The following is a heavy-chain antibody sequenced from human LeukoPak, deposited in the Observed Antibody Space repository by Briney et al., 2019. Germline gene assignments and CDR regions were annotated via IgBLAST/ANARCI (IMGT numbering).Heavy chain of an antibody. CDR1: GGSISSSSYY. V-gene: IGHV4-39*07. Sequence: SETLSLTCTVSGGSISSSSYYWGWIRQPPGKGLEWIGSIYYSGSTYYNPSLKSRVTISVDTSKNQFSLKLSSVTAADTAVYYCARAELTYGSGSYYYGMDVWGQGTTVTVSS. CDR3: ARAELTYGSGSYYYGMDV. D-gene: IGHD3-10*01. J-gene: IGHJ6*02. CDR2: IYYSGST.